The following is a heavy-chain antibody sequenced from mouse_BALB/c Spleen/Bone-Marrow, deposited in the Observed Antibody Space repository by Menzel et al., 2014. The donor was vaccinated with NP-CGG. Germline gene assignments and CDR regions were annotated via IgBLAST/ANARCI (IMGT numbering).Heavy chain of an antibody. D-gene: IGHD2-14*01. CDR2: INPSTGYT. J-gene: IGHJ2*01. V-gene: IGHV1-7*01. Sequence: VKLQESGAELAKPGASVKMSCKASGYTFTSYWMHWVKQRPGQGLEWIGYINPSTGYTAYNQNFKDKATLTADKSSSTAYMQLSSLTSEDSAVYYCALYYRYDTSDYWGQGTTLTVSS. CDR3: ALYYRYDTSDY. CDR1: GYTFTSYW.